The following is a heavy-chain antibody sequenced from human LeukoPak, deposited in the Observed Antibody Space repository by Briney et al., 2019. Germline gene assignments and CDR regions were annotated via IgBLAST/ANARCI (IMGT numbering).Heavy chain of an antibody. Sequence: GGSLRLSCAASGFTFSDYYMNWIRQAPGKGLEWVSVIYSGGSTYYADSVKGRFTISRDNSKNTLYLQMNSLRAEDTAVYYCARDPIGYSYGYYYGMDVWGQGTTVTVSS. CDR3: ARDPIGYSYGYYYGMDV. CDR2: IYSGGST. V-gene: IGHV3-66*01. J-gene: IGHJ6*02. D-gene: IGHD5-18*01. CDR1: GFTFSDYY.